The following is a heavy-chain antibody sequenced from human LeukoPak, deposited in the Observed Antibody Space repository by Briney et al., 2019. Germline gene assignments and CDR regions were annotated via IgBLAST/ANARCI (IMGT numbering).Heavy chain of an antibody. D-gene: IGHD5-24*01. CDR1: GGSISSYY. V-gene: IGHV4-59*12. CDR2: IYYSGST. CDR3: ARDSRRDGYNLDY. J-gene: IGHJ4*02. Sequence: PSETLSLTCTVSGGSISSYYWSWIRQPPGKGLQWIGSIYYSGSTYYNPSLKSRVTISRDTSKNEFSLKLSSVTAADTAVYYCARDSRRDGYNLDYWGRGTLVTVSS.